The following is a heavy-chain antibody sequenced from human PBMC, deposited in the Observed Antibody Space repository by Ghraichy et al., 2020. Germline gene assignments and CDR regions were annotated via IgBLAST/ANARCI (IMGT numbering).Heavy chain of an antibody. CDR2: ISSSSSSI. Sequence: SCAASGFPLSTYTMNWVRQSPGKGLEWVSSISSSSSSIFYADAVKGRFTISRDNAKNSLYLQMNSLRGEDTAVYYCARDWRIAAVDYWGQGTLVTVSS. J-gene: IGHJ4*02. V-gene: IGHV3-21*06. CDR1: GFPLSTYT. CDR3: ARDWRIAAVDY. D-gene: IGHD6-25*01.